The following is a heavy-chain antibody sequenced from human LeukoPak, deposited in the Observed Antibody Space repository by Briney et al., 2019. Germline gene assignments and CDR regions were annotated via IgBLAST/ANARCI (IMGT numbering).Heavy chain of an antibody. CDR2: IYYSGST. V-gene: IGHV4-39*07. CDR3: ARDKFGGHY. J-gene: IGHJ4*02. D-gene: IGHD3-3*01. Sequence: PSETLSLTCTVSGGSISSSSYYWGWIRQPPGKGLEWFGSIYYSGSTYYNPSLRSRVTISVDTSKNQFSLKLSSVTAADTAVYYCARDKFGGHYWGQGTLVTVSS. CDR1: GGSISSSSYY.